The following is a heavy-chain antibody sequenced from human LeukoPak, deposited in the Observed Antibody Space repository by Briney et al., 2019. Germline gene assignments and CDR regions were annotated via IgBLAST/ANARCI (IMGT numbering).Heavy chain of an antibody. V-gene: IGHV1-8*03. J-gene: IGHJ4*02. CDR3: ARGSTGTFWDFDY. D-gene: IGHD1-1*01. CDR1: GYTFTSYD. CDR2: MNPNSGNT. Sequence: ASVKVSCKASGYTFTSYDINWVRQATGQGLEWMGWMNPNSGNTGYAQKFQGRVTITRNTSISTAYMEPSSLRSEDTAVYYCARGSTGTFWDFDYWGQGTLVTVSS.